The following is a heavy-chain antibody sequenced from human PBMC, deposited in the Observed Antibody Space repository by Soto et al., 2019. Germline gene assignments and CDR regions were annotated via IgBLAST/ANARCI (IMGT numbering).Heavy chain of an antibody. CDR1: GGFVSSGSYY. D-gene: IGHD3-10*01. J-gene: IGHJ6*03. Sequence: SETLSLTCAVYGGFVSSGSYYWSWIRQPPGKGLEWIGEMGHSGGTHFNPSLKSRVTISVDTSKNQFSLKLSSVTAADTAVYYCARNGNMAVRGVISQYYMDVWGKGTTVTVSS. V-gene: IGHV4-61*01. CDR2: MGHSGGT. CDR3: ARNGNMAVRGVISQYYMDV.